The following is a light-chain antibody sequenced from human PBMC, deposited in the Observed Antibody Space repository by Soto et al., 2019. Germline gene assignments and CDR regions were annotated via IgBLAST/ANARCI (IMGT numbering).Light chain of an antibody. CDR2: RND. V-gene: IGLV1-47*01. CDR3: ASWDDTLSVPI. CDR1: RSDIGSNY. J-gene: IGLJ2*01. Sequence: QPVLTQPPSASGTPGQSVTISCSGSRSDIGSNYVYWYQHLPGMAPKLLIYRNDQRPSGVPDRISGSRSGTTASLAIIGLRSEDEADYYCASWDDTLSVPIFGGGTKLTVL.